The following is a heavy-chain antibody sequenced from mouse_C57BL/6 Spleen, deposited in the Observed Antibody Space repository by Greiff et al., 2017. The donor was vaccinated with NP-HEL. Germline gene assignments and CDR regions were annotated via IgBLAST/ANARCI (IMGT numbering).Heavy chain of an antibody. CDR2: ISNLAYSI. V-gene: IGHV5-15*01. CDR1: GFTFSDYG. Sequence: EVKLMESGGGLVQPGGSLKLSCAASGFTFSDYGMAWVRQAPRKGPEWVAFISNLAYSIYYADTVTGRFTISRENAKNTLYLEMSSLRSEDTAMYYCARQGLGLPAYWGQGTLVTVSA. J-gene: IGHJ3*01. D-gene: IGHD3-3*01. CDR3: ARQGLGLPAY.